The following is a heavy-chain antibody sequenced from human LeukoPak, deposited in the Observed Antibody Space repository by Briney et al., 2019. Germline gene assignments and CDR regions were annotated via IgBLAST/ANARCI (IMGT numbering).Heavy chain of an antibody. CDR3: ARIVLDYGDSFDY. CDR2: ISYDGSKK. Sequence: PGRSLRLSCAASGFTFSGYAVHWVRRAPGKGLEWVAVISYDGSKKYYADSVKGRFTISRDNSKNTLYLQMNSLRTEDTATYYCARIVLDYGDSFDYWGQGTLVTVSS. D-gene: IGHD4-17*01. V-gene: IGHV3-30-3*01. CDR1: GFTFSGYA. J-gene: IGHJ4*02.